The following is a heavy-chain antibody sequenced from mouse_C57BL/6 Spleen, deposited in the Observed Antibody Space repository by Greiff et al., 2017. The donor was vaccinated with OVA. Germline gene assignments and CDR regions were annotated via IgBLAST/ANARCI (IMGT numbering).Heavy chain of an antibody. J-gene: IGHJ2*01. V-gene: IGHV1-22*01. Sequence: EVKLMESGPELVKPGASVKMSCKASGYTFTDYNMHWVKQSHGKSLEWIGYINPNNGGTSYNQKFKGKATLTVNKSSSTAYMELRSLTSEDSAVYYCARRESNFYYFDYWGQGTTLTVSS. CDR2: INPNNGGT. CDR3: ARRESNFYYFDY. D-gene: IGHD2-5*01. CDR1: GYTFTDYN.